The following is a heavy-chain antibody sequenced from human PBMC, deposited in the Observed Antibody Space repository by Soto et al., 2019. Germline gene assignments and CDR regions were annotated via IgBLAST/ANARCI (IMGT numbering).Heavy chain of an antibody. CDR1: GFTFSTYA. V-gene: IGHV3-23*01. D-gene: IGHD3-3*01. CDR3: AREFWSGPFDY. CDR2: IDNSGGIT. Sequence: GGSLRLSCAASGFTFSTYAMSWVRQAPGKGLEWVSTIDNSGGITYYADSVKGRFTISGDNSKNTLYLQMNSLRAEDTAVYYCAREFWSGPFDYWGQGTLVTVSS. J-gene: IGHJ4*02.